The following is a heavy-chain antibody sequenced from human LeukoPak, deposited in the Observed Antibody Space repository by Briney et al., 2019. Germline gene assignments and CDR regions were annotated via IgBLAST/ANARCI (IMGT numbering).Heavy chain of an antibody. CDR1: GYNFPRYW. D-gene: IGHD1-26*01. CDR2: IYPVDSDT. Sequence: GESLPVSCKGHGYNFPRYWIGWVRQITGKGLEWLGIIYPVDSDTRHSPSFQGQATIPAHKSIRTAYLPCSRPKASPTARHYCARARGGSYYPGSDFDIWGQGTMVTVSS. CDR3: ARARGGSYYPGSDFDI. J-gene: IGHJ3*02. V-gene: IGHV5-51*01.